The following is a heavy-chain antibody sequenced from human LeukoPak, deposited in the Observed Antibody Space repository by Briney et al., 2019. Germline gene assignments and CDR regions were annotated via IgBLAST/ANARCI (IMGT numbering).Heavy chain of an antibody. CDR1: GGSISSYY. D-gene: IGHD6-13*01. V-gene: IGHV4-59*01. CDR2: IYYSGST. Sequence: PSETLSLTCTVSGGSISSYYWSWLRQPPGKGLEWIGYIYYSGSTNYNPSLKSRVTISVDTSKNQFSLKLSSVTAADTAVYYCARRYSPNWFDLWGQGTLVTVSS. CDR3: ARRYSPNWFDL. J-gene: IGHJ5*02.